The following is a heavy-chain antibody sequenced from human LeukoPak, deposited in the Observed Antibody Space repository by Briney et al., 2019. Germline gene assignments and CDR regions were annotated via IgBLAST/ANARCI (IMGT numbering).Heavy chain of an antibody. CDR2: ISSSGSTI. CDR1: GFTFSSYE. V-gene: IGHV3-48*03. D-gene: IGHD2-21*02. CDR3: MMSLTAHYYYGLDV. J-gene: IGHJ6*02. Sequence: GGSLRLSCAASGFTFSSYEMNWVRQAPGKGLEWVSYISSSGSTIYYADSAKGRFTISRDNAKNSLYLQMNSLRADDTAVYHCMMSLTAHYYYGLDVWGQGTTVTVSS.